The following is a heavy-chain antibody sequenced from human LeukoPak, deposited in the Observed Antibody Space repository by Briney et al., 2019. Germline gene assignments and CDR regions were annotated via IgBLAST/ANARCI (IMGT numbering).Heavy chain of an antibody. CDR3: AKVWSGYFGHFDY. V-gene: IGHV3-23*01. CDR2: ISGSGTST. D-gene: IGHD3-3*01. CDR1: GFTFSSYA. J-gene: IGHJ4*02. Sequence: PGGFLRLSCAASGFTFSSYAMGWVRQAPGKGLEWVSAISGSGTSTYYADSLKGRFTMSRDNPKNTLYLQMNSLRAEDTAVYYCAKVWSGYFGHFDYWGQGTLVTVSS.